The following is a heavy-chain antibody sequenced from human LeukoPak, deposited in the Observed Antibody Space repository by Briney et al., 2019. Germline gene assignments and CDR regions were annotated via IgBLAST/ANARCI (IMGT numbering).Heavy chain of an antibody. J-gene: IGHJ4*02. CDR1: GFTFRSYA. CDR2: ISGSGGST. V-gene: IGHV3-23*01. Sequence: GGSLRLSCAASGFTFRSYAMSWVRQAPGKGLEWVSAISGSGGSTYYADSVKGRFTISRDNSKNTLYLQMNSLRAEDTAVYYCAKGRGNGRLVIVTFDYWGQGTLVTVSS. D-gene: IGHD3-16*02. CDR3: AKGRGNGRLVIVTFDY.